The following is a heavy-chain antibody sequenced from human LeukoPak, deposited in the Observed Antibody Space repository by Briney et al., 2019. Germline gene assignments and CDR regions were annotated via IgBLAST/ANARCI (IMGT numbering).Heavy chain of an antibody. Sequence: GGSLRLSCAASGFTFSSYEMNWVRQAPGKGLEWVSYISSSGSTIYYADSVKGRFTISRDNAKNSLYLQMNSLRAEDTAVYCCARDILGWNDVDYFDYWGQGTLVTVSS. CDR3: ARDILGWNDVDYFDY. CDR2: ISSSGSTI. J-gene: IGHJ4*02. D-gene: IGHD1-1*01. V-gene: IGHV3-48*03. CDR1: GFTFSSYE.